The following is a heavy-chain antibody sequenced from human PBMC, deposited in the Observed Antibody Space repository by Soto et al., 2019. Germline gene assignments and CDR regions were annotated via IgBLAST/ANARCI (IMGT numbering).Heavy chain of an antibody. CDR1: GFTFSDHY. D-gene: IGHD1-26*01. Sequence: EVQLVESGGGLVQPGGSQRLSCAASGFTFSDHYMDWVRQAPGKALEWVGRIRNKANSYTTDYAASVKGRITISRDDSKDSLYLQTNSLKTEDTAIYYCARDSGKGAYFDYWGHGTLATVSS. J-gene: IGHJ4*01. CDR2: IRNKANSYTT. CDR3: ARDSGKGAYFDY. V-gene: IGHV3-72*01.